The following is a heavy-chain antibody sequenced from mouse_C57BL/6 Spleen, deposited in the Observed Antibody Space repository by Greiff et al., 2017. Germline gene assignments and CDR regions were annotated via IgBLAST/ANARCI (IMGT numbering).Heavy chain of an antibody. V-gene: IGHV5-17*01. CDR2: ISSGSSTI. CDR1: GFTFSDYG. CDR3: ARDYYGSSSFAY. D-gene: IGHD1-1*01. J-gene: IGHJ3*01. Sequence: EVKVVESGGGLVKPGGSLKLSCAASGFTFSDYGMHWVRQAPEKGLEWVAYISSGSSTIYYADTVKGRFTISRDNAKNTLFLQMTSLRSEDTAMYYCARDYYGSSSFAYWGQGTLVTVSA.